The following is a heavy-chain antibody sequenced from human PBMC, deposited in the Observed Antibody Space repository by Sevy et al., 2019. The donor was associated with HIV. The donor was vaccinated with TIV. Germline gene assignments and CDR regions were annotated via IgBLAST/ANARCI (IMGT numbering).Heavy chain of an antibody. J-gene: IGHJ3*02. Sequence: GGSLRLSCAASGFTFSSYAMHWVRQAPGKGLEYVSAISSNGGSTYYADSVKGGFTISRDNSKNTLYLQMGSLRAEDMAVYYCARGGVATIINDAFDIWGQGTMVTVSS. CDR2: ISSNGGST. CDR3: ARGGVATIINDAFDI. D-gene: IGHD5-12*01. CDR1: GFTFSSYA. V-gene: IGHV3-64*02.